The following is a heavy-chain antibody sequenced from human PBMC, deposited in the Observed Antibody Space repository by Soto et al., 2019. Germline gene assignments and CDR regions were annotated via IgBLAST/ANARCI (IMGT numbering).Heavy chain of an antibody. CDR2: ISAYNGNT. V-gene: IGHV1-18*01. Sequence: GASVKVSCKASGYTFTSYGISWVRQAPGQGLEWMGWISAYNGNTNYAQKLQGRVTMTTDTSTSTAYMELRSLRSDDTAVYFVVSSDILTGYQFYDSGQRSLVPVSS. CDR1: GYTFTSYG. J-gene: IGHJ4*02. D-gene: IGHD3-9*01. CDR3: VSSDILTGYQFYD.